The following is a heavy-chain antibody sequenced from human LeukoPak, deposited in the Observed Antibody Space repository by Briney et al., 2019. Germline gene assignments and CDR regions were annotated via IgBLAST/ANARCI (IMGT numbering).Heavy chain of an antibody. D-gene: IGHD6-6*01. J-gene: IGHJ3*02. CDR1: GFTFSSYS. CDR2: ISSSSSYM. CDR3: ARSSSSTVAAFDI. Sequence: GGSLRLSCAASGFTFSSYSMNWVRQAPGKGLEWVSSISSSSSYMYYADSVKGRFTISRDNAKNSLYLQMNSLRAEDTAVYYCARSSSSTVAAFDIWGQGTMVTVSS. V-gene: IGHV3-21*01.